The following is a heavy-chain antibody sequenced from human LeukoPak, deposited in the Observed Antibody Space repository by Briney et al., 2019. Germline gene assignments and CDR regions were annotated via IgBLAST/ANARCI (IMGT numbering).Heavy chain of an antibody. CDR2: ISGSGGST. CDR1: GFTFSSYA. CDR3: ATITGDLDYFDY. Sequence: QSGGSLRLSCAASGFTFSSYAMSWVRQAPGKGLEWVSAISGSGGSTYYADSVKGRFTISRDNSKNTLYLQMNSLRAEDTAVYYCATITGDLDYFDYWGQGTLVTVSS. V-gene: IGHV3-23*01. D-gene: IGHD7-27*01. J-gene: IGHJ4*02.